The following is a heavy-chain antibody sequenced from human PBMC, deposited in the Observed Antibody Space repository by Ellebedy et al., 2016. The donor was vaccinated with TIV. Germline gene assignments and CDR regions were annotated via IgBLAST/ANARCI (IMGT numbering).Heavy chain of an antibody. CDR1: GYIFSGYG. CDR2: VSPNDDDT. CDR3: AAGNDGGWFDP. D-gene: IGHD1-1*01. J-gene: IGHJ5*02. Sequence: ASVKVSCKASGYIFSGYGISWVRLAPGQGLEWMGWVSPNDDDTKYAREFQGRVTLTTDTSTTTAYMELSSLNSEDTAVYYCAAGNDGGWFDPWGQGTLVTVSS. V-gene: IGHV1-18*01.